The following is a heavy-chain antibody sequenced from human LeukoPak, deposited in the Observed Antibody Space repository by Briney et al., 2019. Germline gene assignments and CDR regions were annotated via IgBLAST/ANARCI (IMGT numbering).Heavy chain of an antibody. D-gene: IGHD2-15*01. CDR1: GGSISSRSYY. Sequence: PSETLSLTCTVSGGSISSRSYYWGWIRQPPGKGLEWIGTIYSSGSTYYNSSLKSRATISVDTSKNQFSLKLSPVTAADTAVYYYARHVISFVGIEVGDSWFDPWGQGTLVTVSS. J-gene: IGHJ5*02. CDR2: IYSSGST. CDR3: ARHVISFVGIEVGDSWFDP. V-gene: IGHV4-39*01.